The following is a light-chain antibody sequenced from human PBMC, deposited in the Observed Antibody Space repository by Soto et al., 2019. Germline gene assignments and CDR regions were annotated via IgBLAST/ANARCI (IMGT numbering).Light chain of an antibody. J-gene: IGKJ1*01. Sequence: DIVLTQSPLSLPVTPGEPASISCRSSQSLLHSNGNIYLDWYLQKPGQSPQLLISLGSVRASGVADRFSGSGSGTDFTLKITRVEAEDVGVYYCMQAIQAPRTFGLGPKVEIK. CDR2: LGS. V-gene: IGKV2-28*01. CDR1: QSLLHSNGNIY. CDR3: MQAIQAPRT.